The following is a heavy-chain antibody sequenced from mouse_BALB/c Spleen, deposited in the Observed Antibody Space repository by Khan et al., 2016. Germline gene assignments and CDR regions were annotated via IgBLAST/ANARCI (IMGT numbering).Heavy chain of an antibody. CDR3: ARSFYYDYPWFAY. CDR2: IHYSGST. J-gene: IGHJ3*01. V-gene: IGHV3-1*02. Sequence: EVQLQESGPDLVKPSQSLSLTCTVTGYSITIDSWQGRRQCRGNKLEGMGDIHYSGSTNYNRALKSRISITRDTSKNQFFLQWNSGTTEDTATYYCARSFYYDYPWFAYWGQGTLVTVSA. D-gene: IGHD2-4*01. CDR1: GYSITIDS.